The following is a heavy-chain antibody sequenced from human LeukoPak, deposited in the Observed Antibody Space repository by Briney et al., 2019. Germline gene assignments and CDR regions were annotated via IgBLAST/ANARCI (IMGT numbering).Heavy chain of an antibody. CDR3: ARDGVTGGILDY. CDR1: GFTISNYA. D-gene: IGHD3-16*01. V-gene: IGHV3-30*04. J-gene: IGHJ4*02. Sequence: GRCLRLSCAASGFTISNYAIHWVRQPPGKGLEWVAVIVHDGSQQYYTDSVRGRFTISRDISKNTLYLQMNSLRVEDTAVYYCARDGVTGGILDYWGQGILVTVSS. CDR2: IVHDGSQQ.